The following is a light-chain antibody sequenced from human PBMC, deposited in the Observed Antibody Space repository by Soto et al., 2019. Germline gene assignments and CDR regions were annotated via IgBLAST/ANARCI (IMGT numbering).Light chain of an antibody. CDR1: QSVSSS. Sequence: EIVLTQSPATLSVSPGERATLSCRASQSVSSSLAWYRRKPGQAPRLLIYDATNRASGVPARFSGSGSGTDFTLTISSXEPEDFAVYYCQHRANWPLTFGPGTKVDSK. V-gene: IGKV3-11*01. CDR3: QHRANWPLT. CDR2: DAT. J-gene: IGKJ3*01.